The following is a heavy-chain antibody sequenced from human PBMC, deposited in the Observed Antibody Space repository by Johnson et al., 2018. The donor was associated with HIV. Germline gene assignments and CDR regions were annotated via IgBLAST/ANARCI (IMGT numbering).Heavy chain of an antibody. D-gene: IGHD7-27*01. CDR2: INNDATRS. J-gene: IGHJ3*02. Sequence: VQLVESGGGLVQPGGSLRLSCAASGFTFSTSCMHWVRQAPRKGLLWVSRINNDATRSAYADSVKVRFTISRDNAENTLYLQMNSLGAEDTAVYYCVRGPLTGGPRLFDIWGQGTMVTVSS. CDR3: VRGPLTGGPRLFDI. CDR1: GFTFSTSC. V-gene: IGHV3-74*01.